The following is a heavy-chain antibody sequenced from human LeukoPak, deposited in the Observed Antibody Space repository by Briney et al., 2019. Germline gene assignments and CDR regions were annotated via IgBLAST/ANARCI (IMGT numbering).Heavy chain of an antibody. CDR3: AKDSSILTGSYYYGMDV. D-gene: IGHD3-9*01. Sequence: GESLSLSCAASGFTFSNYAMSWVRQAPGKGLEWVSAISGSGGSTYYADSVKGRFTISRDNSKNTLYLQMNSLRAEDTAVYYCAKDSSILTGSYYYGMDVWGQGTTVTVSS. V-gene: IGHV3-23*01. CDR1: GFTFSNYA. J-gene: IGHJ6*02. CDR2: ISGSGGST.